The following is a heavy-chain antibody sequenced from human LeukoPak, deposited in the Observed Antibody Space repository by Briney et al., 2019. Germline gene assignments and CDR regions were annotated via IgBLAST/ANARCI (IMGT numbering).Heavy chain of an antibody. CDR3: ARDSLPMAVTGPFDH. V-gene: IGHV3-21*01. J-gene: IGHJ4*02. CDR1: GFTFSSYS. Sequence: GGSLRLSCAASGFTFSSYSINWVRQAPGKGLEWVSSIISSGTSKYYADSVKGRFTISRDNTKNSVYLQMNSLRAEDTAIYYCARDSLPMAVTGPFDHWGQGALVTVSS. CDR2: IISSGTSK. D-gene: IGHD6-19*01.